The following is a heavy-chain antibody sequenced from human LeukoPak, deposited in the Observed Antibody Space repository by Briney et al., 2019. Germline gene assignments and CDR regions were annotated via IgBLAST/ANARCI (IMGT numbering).Heavy chain of an antibody. CDR2: ISYDGSNK. CDR3: ARDGRYCSSTSCLYYYYGMDV. D-gene: IGHD2-2*01. CDR1: GFTFSSYA. J-gene: IGHJ6*04. Sequence: PGRSLRLSWAASGFTFSSYAMHWVRQAPGKGLEWVAVISYDGSNKYYADSVKGRFTISRDNSKNTLYLQMNSLRAEDTAVYYCARDGRYCSSTSCLYYYYGMDVWGKGTTVTVSS. V-gene: IGHV3-30*04.